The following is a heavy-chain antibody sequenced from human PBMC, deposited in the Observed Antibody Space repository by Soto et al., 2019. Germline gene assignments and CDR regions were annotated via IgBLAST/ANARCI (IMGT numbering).Heavy chain of an antibody. Sequence: QVQLQQWGAGLLKPSETLSLTCAVYGGSFSGYYWSWIRQPPGKGLEWIGEINHSGSTNYNPSLKSRVTISVDTSKNQFSLKLSSVTAADTAVYYCARLQPKRVRGAKGLLYYFDYWGQGTLVTVSS. CDR3: ARLQPKRVRGAKGLLYYFDY. CDR2: INHSGST. J-gene: IGHJ4*02. D-gene: IGHD3-10*01. V-gene: IGHV4-34*01. CDR1: GGSFSGYY.